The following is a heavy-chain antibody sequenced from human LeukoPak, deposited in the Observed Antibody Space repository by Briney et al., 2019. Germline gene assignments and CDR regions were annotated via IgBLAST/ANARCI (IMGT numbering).Heavy chain of an antibody. J-gene: IGHJ4*02. CDR1: GFTFSNHG. CDR2: IYSGGST. V-gene: IGHV3-66*01. D-gene: IGHD6-6*01. CDR3: ARAVGARVDY. Sequence: GGSLRLSCAASGFTFSNHGMNWVRQAPGKGLEWVSVIYSGGSTYYADSVKGRFTVSRDNSKNTLYLQMNSLRAEDTAVYYCARAVGARVDYWGQGTLVTVSS.